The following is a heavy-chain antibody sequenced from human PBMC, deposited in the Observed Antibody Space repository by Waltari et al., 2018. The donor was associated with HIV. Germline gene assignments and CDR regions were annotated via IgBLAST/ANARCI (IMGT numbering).Heavy chain of an antibody. CDR1: GFTGSSDF. J-gene: IGHJ4*02. V-gene: IGHV3-66*01. D-gene: IGHD3-22*01. CDR2: IYSGGST. Sequence: EVQLVESGGGLVQPGGSLRLSCAATGFTGSSDFMSWVRQAPGKALEWVSGIYSGGSTYYADSVKGRFTISRDNSKNTLYLQMNSLRVEDTAVYYCTSRYHYKSRIDYLGQGTLVTVSS. CDR3: TSRYHYKSRIDY.